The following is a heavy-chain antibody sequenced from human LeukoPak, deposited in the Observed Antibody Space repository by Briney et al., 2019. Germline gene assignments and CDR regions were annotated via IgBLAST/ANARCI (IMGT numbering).Heavy chain of an antibody. V-gene: IGHV3-7*01. D-gene: IGHD3-10*01. CDR1: GFTFSSYW. CDR3: ARALMVRGVEFDY. Sequence: GGSLRLSCAASGFTFSSYWMSWVRQAPGKGLEWVANIKQDESEKYYVDSVKGRFSISRDNAKNSLCLQMNSLRAEDTAVYYCARALMVRGVEFDYWGQGTLVTVSS. CDR2: IKQDESEK. J-gene: IGHJ4*02.